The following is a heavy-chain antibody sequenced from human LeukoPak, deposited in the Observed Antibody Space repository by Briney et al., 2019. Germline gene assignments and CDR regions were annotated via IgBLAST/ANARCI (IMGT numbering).Heavy chain of an antibody. V-gene: IGHV1-2*02. CDR3: ARGTTHLWFGEGGNALDI. CDR1: GYTFTGSY. Sequence: ASVKVSCKASGYTFTGSYLHWVRQAPGPGLEWMGWLNPNSGDTKDALKFQGRVTMTRDTSINTAYMELSRLTSDDTAVYYCARGTTHLWFGEGGNALDIWGQGTMVTVSS. J-gene: IGHJ3*02. CDR2: LNPNSGDT. D-gene: IGHD3-10*01.